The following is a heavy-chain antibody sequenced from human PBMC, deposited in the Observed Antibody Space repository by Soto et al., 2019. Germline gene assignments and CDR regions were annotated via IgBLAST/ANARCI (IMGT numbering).Heavy chain of an antibody. CDR2: IYYSGTT. CDR1: GGSISSSSYY. J-gene: IGHJ4*02. D-gene: IGHD3-9*01. Sequence: SETLSLTCTVSGGSISSSSYYWGWIRQPPGKGLVWIGSIYYSGTTYYNPSLKSRVTISVDTSKNQFKLSSVTAADTAVYYCARHRGYYDILTGYYTELNFDYWGQGTQVTVSS. CDR3: ARHRGYYDILTGYYTELNFDY. V-gene: IGHV4-39*01.